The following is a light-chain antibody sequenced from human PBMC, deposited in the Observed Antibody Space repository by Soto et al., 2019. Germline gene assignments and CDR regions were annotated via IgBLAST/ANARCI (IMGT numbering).Light chain of an antibody. Sequence: MTQSPLSLPVTAGEPASISCRSSQSLLHSSGYNYLAWYQQKPGKAPKLLIYKASTLKSGVPSRFSGSGSGTEFTLTISSLQPDDFATYYCQHYNSYSEAFGQGTKVDIK. J-gene: IGKJ1*01. CDR3: QHYNSYSEA. CDR2: KAS. CDR1: QSLLHSSGYNY. V-gene: IGKV1-5*03.